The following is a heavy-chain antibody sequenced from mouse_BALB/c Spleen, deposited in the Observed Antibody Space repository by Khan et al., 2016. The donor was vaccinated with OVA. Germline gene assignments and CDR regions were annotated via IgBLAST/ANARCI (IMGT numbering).Heavy chain of an antibody. V-gene: IGHV3-6*02. J-gene: IGHJ2*03. Sequence: EVQLQESGPGLVKPSQSLSLTCSVTGYSITSGYYWNWIRQFPGNKLEWMGYISYDGSDNCNPSLKNRFSITRDTSKNQFFLKLKSVTTEDAATYYCARGARATYDFDYWGQGTSLTVSA. CDR2: ISYDGSD. CDR3: ARGARATYDFDY. CDR1: GYSITSGYY. D-gene: IGHD3-1*01.